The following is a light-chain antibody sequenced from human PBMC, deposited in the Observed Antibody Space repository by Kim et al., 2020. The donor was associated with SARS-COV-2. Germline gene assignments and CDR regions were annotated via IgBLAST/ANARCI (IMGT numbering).Light chain of an antibody. J-gene: IGLJ1*01. V-gene: IGLV2-14*03. CDR3: SSHTTSSTYV. CDR2: DVF. CDR1: SSDVGVYNY. Sequence: GQSISTSCTGTSSDVGVYNYVSSYQQHPGKVPKLMIYDVFKRPSGVSNRFSGSKSGSTAYLIISGLQAEDEADYYCSSHTTSSTYVFGTGTKVTVL.